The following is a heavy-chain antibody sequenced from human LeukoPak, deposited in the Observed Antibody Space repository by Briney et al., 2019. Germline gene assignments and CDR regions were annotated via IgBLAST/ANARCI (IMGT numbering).Heavy chain of an antibody. CDR3: VCGSGSTGWFCP. V-gene: IGHV4-38-2*01. J-gene: IGHJ5*02. CDR2: IYHSEST. D-gene: IGHD3-10*01. Sequence: SETLSLTCAVSGYSISSGYYWGWIRQPPGKGLEGSGSIYHSESTYYNPSPKSRVTISVDTSKTQSSLKLSSVTAADTAVYYGVCGSGSTGWFCPWGQGTLVTVSS. CDR1: GYSISSGYY.